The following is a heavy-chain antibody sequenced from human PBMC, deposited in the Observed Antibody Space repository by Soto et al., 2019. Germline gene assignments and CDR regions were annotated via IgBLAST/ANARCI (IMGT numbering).Heavy chain of an antibody. CDR2: IYYSGST. D-gene: IGHD2-2*01. CDR3: AGEVSIVPAAMGYYVRDV. Sequence: QLQLQESGPGLVKPSETLSLTCTVSGGSISSSSYYWGWIRQPPGKGLEWIGSIYYSGSTYYNPSLKSRVTISVDTSKNQFSRELSSVTAADTAVYYCAGEVSIVPAAMGYYVRDVWGHGTTVTVAS. J-gene: IGHJ6*02. V-gene: IGHV4-39*01. CDR1: GGSISSSSYY.